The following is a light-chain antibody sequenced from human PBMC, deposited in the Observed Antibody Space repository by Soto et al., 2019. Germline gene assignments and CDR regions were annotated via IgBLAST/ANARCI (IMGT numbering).Light chain of an antibody. Sequence: DIVMTQSPLSLPVTPGESASISCRSSQSLLHSSGNNYLDWYLQKPGQSPQLLIYLGSNRAPGVPGKFSSSGSGTDYTLKISRVEAEDVGVYYCMQALQTPLTFGGGTKVEIK. CDR1: QSLLHSSGNNY. J-gene: IGKJ4*01. V-gene: IGKV2-28*01. CDR3: MQALQTPLT. CDR2: LGS.